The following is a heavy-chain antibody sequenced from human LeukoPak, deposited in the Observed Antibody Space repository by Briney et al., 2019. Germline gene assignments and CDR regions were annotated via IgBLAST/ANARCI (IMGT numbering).Heavy chain of an antibody. CDR1: GGSISSYY. V-gene: IGHV4-59*01. CDR3: ARDPSNLGLFDY. CDR2: IYYSGST. J-gene: IGHJ4*02. D-gene: IGHD1-1*01. Sequence: SETLSLTCTVSGGSISSYYWSWIRQPPGKGLEWIGYIYYSGSTNYNPSLKSRVTISVDTSKNQFSQKLSSVTAADTAVYYCARDPSNLGLFDYWGQGTLVTVSS.